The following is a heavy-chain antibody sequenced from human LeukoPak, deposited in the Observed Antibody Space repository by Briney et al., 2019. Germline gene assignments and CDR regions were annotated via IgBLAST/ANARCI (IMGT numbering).Heavy chain of an antibody. CDR3: ARVGASGSYNEDY. CDR2: INSSSTYI. V-gene: IGHV3-21*01. D-gene: IGHD1-26*01. J-gene: IGHJ4*02. CDR1: GFTFSLYS. Sequence: GGPLRLSCAASGFTFSLYSMNWVRQAPGKGLEWVSSINSSSTYIYYADSVKGRFTISRDNAKNSLYLQMNTLRVEDTAVYYCARVGASGSYNEDYWGQGTLVTVSS.